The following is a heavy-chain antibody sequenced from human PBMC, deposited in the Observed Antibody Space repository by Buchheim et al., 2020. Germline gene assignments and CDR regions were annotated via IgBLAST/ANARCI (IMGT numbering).Heavy chain of an antibody. CDR3: AAYINDRGAYDNWPAYYYYYIMDV. CDR2: IIPMFGKA. CDR1: GDTFRSHA. V-gene: IGHV1-69*01. Sequence: QVQLVQSGAELKKPGSSVKVSCKASGDTFRSHAISWVRQAPGQGLQWMGGIIPMFGKANYAQKFQGRVTISADGSTSTAYIELSSLRSEDTAVYYCAAYINDRGAYDNWPAYYYYYIMDVWGQGTT. J-gene: IGHJ6*02. D-gene: IGHD1-1*01.